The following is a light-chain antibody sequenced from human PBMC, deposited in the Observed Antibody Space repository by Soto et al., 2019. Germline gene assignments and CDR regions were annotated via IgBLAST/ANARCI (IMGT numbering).Light chain of an antibody. J-gene: IGKJ1*01. CDR1: QNINNY. CDR2: AAS. Sequence: DLQMTQSPSSLSASIGDRVTITCRASQNINNYLNWYQQKPGKAPKLLIYAASSLQSGVPSRFSGSASGTDFTLTISTLEPEDYASYYCQQTYNTPRTFGQGTTVEIK. CDR3: QQTYNTPRT. V-gene: IGKV1-39*01.